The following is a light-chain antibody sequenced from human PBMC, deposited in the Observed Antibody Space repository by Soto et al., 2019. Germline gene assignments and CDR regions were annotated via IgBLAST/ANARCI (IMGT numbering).Light chain of an antibody. CDR2: DAS. V-gene: IGKV1-5*01. CDR1: QSIVRW. CDR3: QQYNSYSRT. Sequence: DIQMTQSPSTLSASVGDRVTITCRASQSIVRWLAWYQQKPGKAPKLLIYDASCLESGVPSRFSGSGSGTEFTLTLSSLQPDDFATYYCQQYNSYSRTFGQGTKVEIK. J-gene: IGKJ1*01.